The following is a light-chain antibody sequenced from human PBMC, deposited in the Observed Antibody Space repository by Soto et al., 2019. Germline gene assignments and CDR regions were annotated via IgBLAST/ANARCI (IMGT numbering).Light chain of an antibody. CDR2: EVS. CDR3: TSHANTKV. V-gene: IGLV2-14*01. CDR1: DSDVGAYNY. Sequence: QSALTQPASVSGSPGQSLTISCTGTDSDVGAYNYVSWYQHHPGKAPKLIIYEVSNRPSGVSNRFSGSKSGNTASLTISGFQAEDEGDYYCTSHANTKVFGTGTKVTVL. J-gene: IGLJ1*01.